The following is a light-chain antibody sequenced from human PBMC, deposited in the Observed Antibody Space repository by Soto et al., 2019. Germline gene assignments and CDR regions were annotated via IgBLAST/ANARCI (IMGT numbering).Light chain of an antibody. CDR3: QQSYSSPRT. CDR2: AAD. V-gene: IGKV1-39*01. J-gene: IGKJ2*02. CDR1: QSIYHY. Sequence: DIEMTQSPPSLSASVGDRVTITCRASQSIYHYLNWYQKKPGTAPKLLVYAADRLQSWVPSRFSGSGSGTDFTLTITNLQPAAFATYYCQQSYSSPRTFGQGTELEIK.